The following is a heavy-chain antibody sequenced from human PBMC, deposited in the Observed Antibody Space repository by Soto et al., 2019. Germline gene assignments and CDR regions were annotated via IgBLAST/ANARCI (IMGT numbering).Heavy chain of an antibody. V-gene: IGHV4-34*01. CDR3: ARGGGEASVDY. CDR2: INHSGST. CDR1: GGSFSGYY. D-gene: IGHD6-6*01. J-gene: IGHJ4*02. Sequence: SETLSLTCAVYGGSFSGYYWSWIRQPPGKGLEWIGEINHSGSTNYNPSLKSRVTISVDTSKNQFSLKLSSVTAADTAVYYCARGGGEASVDYWGQGTLVTVSS.